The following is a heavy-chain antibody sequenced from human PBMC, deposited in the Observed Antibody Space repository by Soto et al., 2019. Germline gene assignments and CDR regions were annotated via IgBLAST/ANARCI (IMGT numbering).Heavy chain of an antibody. Sequence: QITLKESGPTRVKPTQTLTLTCTLSGFSLSTSGVGVGWIRRPPGKALEWLAVIYWDDDKRSSSSLKSRLTITKDTSKNQVVLTMTNMDPVDTATYYCAHHPYYGLAPYSFDYWGQGILVTVSS. CDR2: IYWDDDK. D-gene: IGHD3-10*01. CDR1: GFSLSTSGVG. V-gene: IGHV2-5*02. CDR3: AHHPYYGLAPYSFDY. J-gene: IGHJ4*02.